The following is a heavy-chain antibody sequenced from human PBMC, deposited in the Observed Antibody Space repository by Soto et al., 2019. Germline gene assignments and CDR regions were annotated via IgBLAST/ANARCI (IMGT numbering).Heavy chain of an antibody. V-gene: IGHV4-34*01. D-gene: IGHD6-25*01. J-gene: IGHJ5*02. CDR2: INHSGST. CDR3: ARRSAAGP. Sequence: QVQLQQWGAGLLKPSETLSLTCAVYGGSFSGYYWSWIRQPPGKGLEWIGEINHSGSTNYNPSLKSRFTISVDTSKNQFSLKLSFVTAADTAVYYCARRSAAGPWGQGTLVTVSS. CDR1: GGSFSGYY.